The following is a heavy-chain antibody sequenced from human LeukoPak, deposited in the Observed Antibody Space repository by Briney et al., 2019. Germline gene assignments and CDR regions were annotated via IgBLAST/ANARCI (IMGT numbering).Heavy chain of an antibody. J-gene: IGHJ6*03. V-gene: IGHV1-2*02. CDR1: GYTFTGYY. CDR3: ARDRILWFGESMDV. CDR2: INPNSGGT. D-gene: IGHD3-10*01. Sequence: GASVKVSCKASGYTFTGYYMHWVRQAPGQGLEWMGWINPNSGGTNYAQKFQGRVTMTRDTSISTAYMELSRLRSDDTAVYYCARDRILWFGESMDVWGKGTTVTVSS.